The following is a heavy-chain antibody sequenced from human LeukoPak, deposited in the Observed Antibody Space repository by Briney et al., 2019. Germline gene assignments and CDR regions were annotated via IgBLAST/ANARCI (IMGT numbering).Heavy chain of an antibody. Sequence: SETLSLTCTVSGGSISSFYWSWIRQSPGKGLEWIGHIYYIGTTKYNPSLKSRVTISIDASKNQFSLKLSSVTAADTVVHYCARVIGYCSSTSCPGGFDPWGQGTLVTVSS. CDR1: GGSISSFY. CDR3: ARVIGYCSSTSCPGGFDP. CDR2: IYYIGTT. V-gene: IGHV4-59*01. J-gene: IGHJ5*02. D-gene: IGHD2-2*01.